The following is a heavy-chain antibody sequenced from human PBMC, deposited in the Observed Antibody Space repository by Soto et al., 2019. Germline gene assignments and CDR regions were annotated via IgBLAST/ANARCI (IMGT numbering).Heavy chain of an antibody. D-gene: IGHD2-15*01. CDR1: GFTFSNAW. J-gene: IGHJ4*02. Sequence: EVQLVESGGGLVKPGGSLRLSCAASGFTFSNAWMSWVRQAPGKGLEWVGRIKSKTDGGTTDYAAPVKGRFTISRDDSKNTLYLQMNSLKTEDTAVYYCTSQSSNLVVVAATPFDYWGQGTLVTVSS. CDR3: TSQSSNLVVVAATPFDY. CDR2: IKSKTDGGTT. V-gene: IGHV3-15*01.